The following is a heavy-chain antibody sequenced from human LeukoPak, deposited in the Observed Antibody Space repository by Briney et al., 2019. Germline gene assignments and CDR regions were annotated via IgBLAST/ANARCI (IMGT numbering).Heavy chain of an antibody. CDR2: ISSSNRTI. CDR1: GFTFSDYY. D-gene: IGHD2-15*01. J-gene: IGHJ6*02. V-gene: IGHV3-11*04. CDR3: ARDIVVVVAAAHYYYYGMDV. Sequence: GGSLRLSCAASGFTFSDYYMSWIRQAPGKGLEWGSYISSSNRTIYYADSVKGRFTISRDNSKNTLYLQMNSLRAEDTAVYCCARDIVVVVAAAHYYYYGMDVWGQGTTVTVSS.